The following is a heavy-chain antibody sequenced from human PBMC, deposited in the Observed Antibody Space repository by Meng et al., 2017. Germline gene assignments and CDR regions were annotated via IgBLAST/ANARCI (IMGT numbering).Heavy chain of an antibody. CDR3: ARGDGYNYFYYYYGMDV. V-gene: IGHV3-7*01. D-gene: IGHD5-24*01. Sequence: GESLKISCAASGFTFSSYWMSWVRQAPGKGLEWVANIKQAGSEKYYVDSVKGRFTISRDNAKNSLYLQMNSLRAEDTAVYYCARGDGYNYFYYYYGMDVWGQGTTVTVSS. CDR1: GFTFSSYW. CDR2: IKQAGSEK. J-gene: IGHJ6*02.